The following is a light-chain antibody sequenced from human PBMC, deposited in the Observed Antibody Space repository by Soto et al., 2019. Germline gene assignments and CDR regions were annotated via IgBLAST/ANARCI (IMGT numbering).Light chain of an antibody. V-gene: IGLV2-14*01. CDR2: EVT. Sequence: QSALTQPASVSGSLGQSITISCTGTISDIGSYHYVSWYQHHPGKAPKLIIYEVTNRPSGVSNRFSGSYSGNTASLTISGHQEEDEAYYCCSSYATSTTVFGGGTKLTVL. CDR3: SSYATSTTV. J-gene: IGLJ3*02. CDR1: ISDIGSYHY.